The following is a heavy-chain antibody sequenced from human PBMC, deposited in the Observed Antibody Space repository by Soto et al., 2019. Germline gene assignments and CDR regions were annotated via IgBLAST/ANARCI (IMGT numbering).Heavy chain of an antibody. V-gene: IGHV2-70*04. Sequence: SGPTLVNPTQTLTLTCTFSGFSLSPSGMGVSWIRQPPGKALEWLARVDRDDDNFYRTYVKKRLPISKATSKNHKVLTMTNLKPEDTATYYCAREVYCTNGVCYTSWFDPWGKGTLVTVAS. D-gene: IGHD2-8*01. CDR2: VDRDDDN. CDR1: GFSLSPSGMG. CDR3: AREVYCTNGVCYTSWFDP. J-gene: IGHJ5*02.